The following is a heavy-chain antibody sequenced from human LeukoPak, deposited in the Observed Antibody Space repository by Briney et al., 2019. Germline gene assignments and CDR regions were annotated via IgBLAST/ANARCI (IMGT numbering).Heavy chain of an antibody. V-gene: IGHV3-21*06. CDR2: ISSSSSSI. CDR3: VRDVLRHSSSPHVDY. CDR1: GFTLSTHS. D-gene: IGHD6-13*01. J-gene: IGHJ4*02. Sequence: GGSLRLSCAASGFTLSTHSMNWVRQAPGKGLEWVSSISSSSSSIYYADSVKGRFTISRVNAYNSLYLQMNSLRAEDTAVYYCVRDVLRHSSSPHVDYWGQGTLVTVSS.